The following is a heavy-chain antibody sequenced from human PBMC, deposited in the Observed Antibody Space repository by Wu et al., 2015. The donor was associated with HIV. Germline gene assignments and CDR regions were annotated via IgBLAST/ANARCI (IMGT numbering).Heavy chain of an antibody. CDR2: INPSTGDT. J-gene: IGHJ4*02. D-gene: IGHD3-22*01. Sequence: QVQLSQSGPEVRRPGSSVRISCKTLGGTFNRFTINWVRQAPGQGVEWVGLINPSTGDTNTAQKFRGRVTLTRETTANRVYLELRSLRSDDTAFYYCARETIDMDSSGYRAHRGHYFDYWGQGTEVTVSS. V-gene: IGHV1-46*02. CDR1: GGTFNRFT. CDR3: ARETIDMDSSGYRAHRGHYFDY.